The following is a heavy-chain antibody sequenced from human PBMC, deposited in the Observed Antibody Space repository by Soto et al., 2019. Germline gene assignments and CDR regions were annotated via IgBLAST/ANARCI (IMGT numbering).Heavy chain of an antibody. CDR3: TRDGDSADYGY. Sequence: QVQLVQSGAEVKRPGSSVKVSCKASGVTFGRNAIHWVRQDPGQGLEWMGGIIPMFPTTNYAQKFKGRLTIYADKSTRTAYMEMTSLRSEDTAVYYCTRDGDSADYGYWGQGTLVTVSS. CDR1: GVTFGRNA. CDR2: IIPMFPTT. J-gene: IGHJ4*02. V-gene: IGHV1-69*06. D-gene: IGHD2-21*01.